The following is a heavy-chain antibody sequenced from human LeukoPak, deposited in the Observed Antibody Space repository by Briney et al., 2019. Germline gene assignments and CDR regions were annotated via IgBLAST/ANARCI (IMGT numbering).Heavy chain of an antibody. Sequence: PSQTLSLTCTVSGASLSSGNYYWNWIRQPAGKGLEWIGRIYTSGSTNYNPSLKSRVTMSVDTSKNQFSLKLSSVTAADTAVYYCARDGDVLLWFGESIERMGFDPWGQGTLVTVSS. J-gene: IGHJ5*02. CDR3: ARDGDVLLWFGESIERMGFDP. CDR1: GASLSSGNYY. V-gene: IGHV4-61*02. CDR2: IYTSGST. D-gene: IGHD3-10*01.